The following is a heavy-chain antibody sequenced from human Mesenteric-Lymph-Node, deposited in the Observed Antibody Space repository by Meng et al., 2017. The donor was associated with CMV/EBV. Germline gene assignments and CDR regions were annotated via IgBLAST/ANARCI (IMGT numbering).Heavy chain of an antibody. D-gene: IGHD6-6*01. V-gene: IGHV4-31*03. CDR2: MYYGGST. J-gene: IGHJ4*02. CDR1: GDSISSGSYN. Sequence: SETLSLTCTVSGDSISSGSYNWYWIRQHPGKGLEWIGYMYYGGSTQYNPSLKSRVTISVDTSKNQFSLKVNSVTAADTAVYYCARQLSYSSSSSYFDYWGQGTLVTVSS. CDR3: ARQLSYSSSSSYFDY.